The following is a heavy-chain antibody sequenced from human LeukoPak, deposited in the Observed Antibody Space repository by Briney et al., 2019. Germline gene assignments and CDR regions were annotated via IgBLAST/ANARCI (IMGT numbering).Heavy chain of an antibody. V-gene: IGHV1-18*01. CDR2: ISAYNGNT. CDR3: AREPYSGSYSPFDY. CDR1: GHTFTSYG. J-gene: IGHJ4*02. Sequence: ASVTVSCKASGHTFTSYGISWVRQAPGQGLEWMGWISAYNGNTNYAQKLQGRVTMTTDTSTSTAYMELRSLRSDDTAVYYCAREPYSGSYSPFDYWGQGTLVTVSS. D-gene: IGHD1-26*01.